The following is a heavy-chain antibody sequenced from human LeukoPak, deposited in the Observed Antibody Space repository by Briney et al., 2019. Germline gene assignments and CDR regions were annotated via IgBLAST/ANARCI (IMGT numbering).Heavy chain of an antibody. CDR1: GWSFNDYY. CDR3: ARGQVPAARGYNWFDP. J-gene: IGHJ5*02. Sequence: PSETLSLTCAVYGWSFNDYYWNWIRQPPGKGLEWIGEINARGDTNYNPSLKSRVTISVDTSKKQFSLRLTSMIAADTALYYGARGQVPAARGYNWFDPWGQGTLVTVSS. D-gene: IGHD2-2*01. CDR2: INARGDT. V-gene: IGHV4-34*01.